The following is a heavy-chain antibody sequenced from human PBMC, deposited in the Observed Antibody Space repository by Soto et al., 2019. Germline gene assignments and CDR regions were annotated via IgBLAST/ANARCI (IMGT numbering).Heavy chain of an antibody. V-gene: IGHV1-8*01. CDR2: MNPGGGHA. D-gene: IGHD2-15*01. CDR3: ARKPHCSGGICYYGLDN. J-gene: IGHJ4*02. CDR1: GYTFTNSD. Sequence: QVQLVQSGAEVKKPGASVKVSCKASGYTFTNSDINWVRQAPGQGLEWRGWMNPGGGHAAFAQKFQSRVTSTTSTSTSTMYMEMRSLGSEDTAVYYSARKPHCSGGICYYGLDNWGQGTLVTVSS.